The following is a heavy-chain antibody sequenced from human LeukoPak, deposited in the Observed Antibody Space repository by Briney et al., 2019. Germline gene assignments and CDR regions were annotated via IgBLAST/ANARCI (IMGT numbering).Heavy chain of an antibody. CDR1: GSTFSGYA. D-gene: IGHD3-22*01. J-gene: IGHJ4*02. CDR3: AKHSSGYYSHFDY. V-gene: IGHV3-23*01. CDR2: ISGSGGST. Sequence: GGSLRLSCAASGSTFSGYAMSWVRQAPGKGLEWVSAISGSGGSTYYADSVKGRFTISRDNSKNTLYLQMNSLRAEDTAVYYCAKHSSGYYSHFDYWGQGTLVTVSS.